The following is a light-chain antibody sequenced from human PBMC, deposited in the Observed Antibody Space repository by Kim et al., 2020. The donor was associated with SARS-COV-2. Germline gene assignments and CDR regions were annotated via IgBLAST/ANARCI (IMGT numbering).Light chain of an antibody. CDR2: DVN. Sequence: GQSITISCTGTSTDVGGYDFVSWYQHLPGNAPKLMIYDVNRRPSGITNRFSGSKSGNTASLTISRLQAEDEADYYCSSFTSSSTWVFGGGTQLTVL. V-gene: IGLV2-14*03. CDR3: SSFTSSSTWV. CDR1: STDVGGYDF. J-gene: IGLJ3*02.